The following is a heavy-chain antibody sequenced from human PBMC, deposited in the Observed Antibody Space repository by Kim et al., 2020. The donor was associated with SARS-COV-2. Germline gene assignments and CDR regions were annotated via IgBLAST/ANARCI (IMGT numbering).Heavy chain of an antibody. V-gene: IGHV1-8*01. J-gene: IGHJ4*02. CDR1: GYTFTSSE. CDR3: ARRQQGFDC. Sequence: ASVKVSCKASGYTFTSSEIHWVRQATGQGLEWLAWVNPSSGDEGSSQQFQGRVTMTRNTSINTAYMELSSLRSDDTAVYYCARRQQGFDCWGQGPLVTVSP. CDR2: VNPSSGDE.